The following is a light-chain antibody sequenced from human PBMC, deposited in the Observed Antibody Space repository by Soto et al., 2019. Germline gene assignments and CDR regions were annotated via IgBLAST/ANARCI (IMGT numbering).Light chain of an antibody. Sequence: EVVMTQSPATLPVSPGERATLSCRASHGVSSNLAWYQQRPGQAPRLLIYGASTRATTIPARFSGSGSGTEFTLTISSLQSEDFAVYYCQQYNNWPKTFGQGTKVDIK. CDR3: QQYNNWPKT. CDR1: HGVSSN. J-gene: IGKJ1*01. CDR2: GAS. V-gene: IGKV3-15*01.